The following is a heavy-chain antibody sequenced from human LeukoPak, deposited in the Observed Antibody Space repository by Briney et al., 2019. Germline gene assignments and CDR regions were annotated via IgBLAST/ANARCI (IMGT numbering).Heavy chain of an antibody. Sequence: PSETLSLACTVSGGSISTYYWSWIRQPPGKGLEWIGYIDYSGATNYNPSLESRVTMSVDTSKHQFSLKLSSVTAADTAVYYCARVGSYCFEYWGQGTLVTVSS. J-gene: IGHJ4*02. V-gene: IGHV4-59*01. CDR3: ARVGSYCFEY. CDR1: GGSISTYY. CDR2: IDYSGAT. D-gene: IGHD3-10*01.